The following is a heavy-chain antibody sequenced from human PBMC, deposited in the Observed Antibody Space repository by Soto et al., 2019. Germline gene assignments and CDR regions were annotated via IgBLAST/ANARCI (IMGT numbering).Heavy chain of an antibody. CDR3: AKDFLPSTTNAFDI. Sequence: PGGSLRLACASSVFTFSSYVMSWVRQAPGKGLEWVSAISGSVGSTYYADSVKGRFAISRDNSKNTLYLQMNSLRAEDTAMYYCAKDFLPSTTNAFDIWGQGTEVTVSS. V-gene: IGHV3-23*01. D-gene: IGHD1-26*01. CDR1: VFTFSSYV. CDR2: ISGSVGST. J-gene: IGHJ3*02.